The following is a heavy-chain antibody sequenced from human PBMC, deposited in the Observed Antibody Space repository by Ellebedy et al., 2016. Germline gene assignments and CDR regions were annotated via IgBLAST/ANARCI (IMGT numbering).Heavy chain of an antibody. CDR3: ARRSRHDYSIREMYYFDY. CDR1: GYTFTSHG. D-gene: IGHD4-11*01. J-gene: IGHJ4*02. CDR2: ISAYNGNT. V-gene: IGHV1-18*01. Sequence: ASVKVSCKASGYTFTSHGISWVRQATGQGLEWMGWISAYNGNTDYAKKLQGRVTMTTDTSTSTAYMELRSLRSDDTAVYYCARRSRHDYSIREMYYFDYWGQGTLVTVSS.